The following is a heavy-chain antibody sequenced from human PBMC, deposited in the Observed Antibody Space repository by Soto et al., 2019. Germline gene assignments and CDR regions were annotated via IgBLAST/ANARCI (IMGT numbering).Heavy chain of an antibody. J-gene: IGHJ4*02. CDR1: GGTFSGYA. CDR2: IIPMFGTS. V-gene: IGHV1-69*13. Sequence: GASVKVSCKASGGTFSGYAISWVRQAPGQGLEWMGEIIPMFGTSNYAQKFQGRVTITAAESTSTAYMELSSLRSEDTAVYYCARGSCSSTSCYKEYYFDLWGQGTLVTVSS. D-gene: IGHD2-2*02. CDR3: ARGSCSSTSCYKEYYFDL.